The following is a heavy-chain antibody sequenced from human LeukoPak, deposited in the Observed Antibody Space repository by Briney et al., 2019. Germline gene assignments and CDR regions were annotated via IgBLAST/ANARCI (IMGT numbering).Heavy chain of an antibody. CDR1: GGSISSSVYL. Sequence: SETPSPTCTVFGGSISSSVYLWGWVRQPPGKGLELIGNIHYSGSTYYNPSLKSRVTISVDTSKNQFSLNLRSVTAADTAVYYCLRSHGAYWGQGTLVTVSS. D-gene: IGHD3-10*01. J-gene: IGHJ4*02. V-gene: IGHV4-39*01. CDR3: LRSHGAY. CDR2: IHYSGST.